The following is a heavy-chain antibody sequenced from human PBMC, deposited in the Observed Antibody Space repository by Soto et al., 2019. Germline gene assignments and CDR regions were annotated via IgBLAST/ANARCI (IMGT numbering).Heavy chain of an antibody. J-gene: IGHJ6*03. V-gene: IGHV4-39*01. Sequence: SETLSLTCTVSGGSISSSSYYWGWLRQPPGKGLEWIGSIYYSGSTYYNPSLKSRVTISVDTSKNQFSLKLSSVTAADTAVYYCARHVEETIFGVQYYYYYYMDVWGKGTTVTVSS. D-gene: IGHD3-3*01. CDR1: GGSISSSSYY. CDR3: ARHVEETIFGVQYYYYYYMDV. CDR2: IYYSGST.